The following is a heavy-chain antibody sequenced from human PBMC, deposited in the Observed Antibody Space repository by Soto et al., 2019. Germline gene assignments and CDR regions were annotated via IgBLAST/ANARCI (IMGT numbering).Heavy chain of an antibody. V-gene: IGHV4-30-2*01. CDR1: GGSISSGGYS. J-gene: IGHJ6*02. CDR2: IYPRWST. Sequence: QLQLQESGSGLVKPSQTLSLTCAVSGGSISSGGYSRSWIRQPPGKGLEWVGYIYPRWSTYFNPSRKMRGTISVDSSTNQFSLKLRSVTAADTAVYYLARGPPPAVWGQGTTVTVSS. CDR3: ARGPPPAV.